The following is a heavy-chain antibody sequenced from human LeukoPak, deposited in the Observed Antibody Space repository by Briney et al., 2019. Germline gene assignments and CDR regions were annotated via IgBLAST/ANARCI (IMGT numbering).Heavy chain of an antibody. CDR3: ARGLVAVAGPFHYAMDV. D-gene: IGHD6-19*01. V-gene: IGHV1-18*01. CDR1: GYTFTSYG. CDR2: ISAYNGNT. J-gene: IGHJ6*02. Sequence: ASVKVSCKASGYTFTSYGISWVRQAPGQGLEWMGWISAYNGNTNYAQKLQGRVTMTTDTSTSTAYMELRSLRSDDTAVYHCARGLVAVAGPFHYAMDVWGQGTTVTVSS.